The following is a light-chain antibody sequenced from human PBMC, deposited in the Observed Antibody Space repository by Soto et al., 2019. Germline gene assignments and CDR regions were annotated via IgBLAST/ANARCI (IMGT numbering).Light chain of an antibody. V-gene: IGLV2-11*01. J-gene: IGLJ1*01. CDR2: DVT. Sequence: VLTQPRSVSASPGQSVTISCTGTSSDVGRYDYVSWYQQLPGKAPKLIVYDVTERPSGVPDRFSGSKSGNTASLTISGLQAEDEADYSCCSFAGSYSYVFGTGTKVTVL. CDR3: CSFAGSYSYV. CDR1: SSDVGRYDY.